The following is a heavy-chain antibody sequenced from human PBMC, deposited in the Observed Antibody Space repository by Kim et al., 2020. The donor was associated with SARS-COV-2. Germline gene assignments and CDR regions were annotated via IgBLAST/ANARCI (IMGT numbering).Heavy chain of an antibody. CDR3: AREGSSSWYTGGYYYYMDV. D-gene: IGHD6-13*01. J-gene: IGHJ6*03. Sequence: GGSLRLSCAASGFTVSSNYMSWVRQAPGKGLEWVSVIYSGGSTYYADSVKGRFTISRDNSKNTLYLQMNSLRAEDTAVYYCAREGSSSWYTGGYYYYMDVWGKGTTVTLSS. CDR2: IYSGGST. V-gene: IGHV3-66*01. CDR1: GFTVSSNY.